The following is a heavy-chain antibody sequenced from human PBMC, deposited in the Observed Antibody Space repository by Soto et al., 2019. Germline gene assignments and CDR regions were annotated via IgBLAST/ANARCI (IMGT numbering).Heavy chain of an antibody. V-gene: IGHV4-34*01. J-gene: IGHJ6*02. Sequence: PSETLSLTCAVFSASLGDHHWAWIRQSPDKGLEWIGEVHPSGSTDYNPSLKSRVTLSVDTSKNQFSLKLSSVTAADTAVYYCARDRDFWSGYSPYYYGMDVWGQGTTVTVSS. CDR1: SASLGDHH. CDR3: ARDRDFWSGYSPYYYGMDV. D-gene: IGHD3-3*01. CDR2: VHPSGST.